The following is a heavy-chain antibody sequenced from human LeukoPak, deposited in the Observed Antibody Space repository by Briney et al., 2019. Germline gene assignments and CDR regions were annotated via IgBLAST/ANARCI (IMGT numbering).Heavy chain of an antibody. D-gene: IGHD6-13*01. V-gene: IGHV4-34*01. Sequence: SGTLSLTCAVYGGSFSGYYWSWIRQPPGKGLEWIGEINHSGSTNYNPSLKSRVTISVDTSKNQFSLKLSSVTAADTAVYYCARVFSWPNWFDPWGQGTLVTVSS. CDR3: ARVFSWPNWFDP. CDR2: INHSGST. CDR1: GGSFSGYY. J-gene: IGHJ5*02.